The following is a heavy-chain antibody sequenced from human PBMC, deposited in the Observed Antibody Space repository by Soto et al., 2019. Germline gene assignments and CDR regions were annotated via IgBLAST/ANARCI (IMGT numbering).Heavy chain of an antibody. CDR2: ISSSSSTI. CDR3: ARESESGSSSTSCFDP. D-gene: IGHD2-2*01. J-gene: IGHJ5*02. V-gene: IGHV3-48*02. CDR1: GFTFSSYS. Sequence: GGSLRLSCAASGFTFSSYSMNWVRQAPGKGLEWVSYISSSSSTIYYADSVKGPFTISRDNAKNSLYLQMNSLRDEDTAVYYCARESESGSSSTSCFDPWGQGTLVTVSS.